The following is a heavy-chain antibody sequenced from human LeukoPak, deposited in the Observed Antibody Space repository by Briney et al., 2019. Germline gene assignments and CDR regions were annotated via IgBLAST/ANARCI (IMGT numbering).Heavy chain of an antibody. J-gene: IGHJ6*03. CDR1: GFTFSSYS. V-gene: IGHV3-21*01. D-gene: IGHD3-22*01. CDR2: ISSSSSYI. Sequence: GGSLRLSCAASGFTFSSYSMNWVRQAPGKGLEWVSSISSSSSYIYYADSVKGRLTISRDNAKNSLYLQMNSLRAEDTAVYYCAKDHSSGYYYYYYYMDVWGKGTTVTVSS. CDR3: AKDHSSGYYYYYYYMDV.